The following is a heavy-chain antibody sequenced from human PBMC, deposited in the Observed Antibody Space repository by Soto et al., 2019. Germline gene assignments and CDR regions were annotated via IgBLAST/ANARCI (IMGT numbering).Heavy chain of an antibody. CDR2: IYYSGST. CDR3: ARGGTDLYGSGADY. CDR1: GGSISSGGYY. Sequence: SETLSLTCTVSGGSISSGGYYWSWIRQHPGKGLEWIGYIYYSGSTYYNPSLKSRVTISVDTSKNQFSLKLSSVTAADTAVYYCARGGTDLYGSGADYWGQGTLVTVSS. V-gene: IGHV4-31*03. D-gene: IGHD3-10*01. J-gene: IGHJ4*02.